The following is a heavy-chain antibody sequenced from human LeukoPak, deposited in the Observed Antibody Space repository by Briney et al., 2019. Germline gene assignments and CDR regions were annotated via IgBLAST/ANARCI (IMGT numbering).Heavy chain of an antibody. CDR2: ISGSGGST. CDR3: AELGITMIGGV. D-gene: IGHD3-10*02. CDR1: GFTFSSYR. J-gene: IGHJ6*04. V-gene: IGHV3-23*01. Sequence: GGSLRLSCAGSGFTFSSYRMNWVRQAPGKGLEWVSVISGSGGSTYYADSVKGRFTISRDNSKNTLFLQMNSLRAEDTAVYYCAELGITMIGGVWGKGTTVTISS.